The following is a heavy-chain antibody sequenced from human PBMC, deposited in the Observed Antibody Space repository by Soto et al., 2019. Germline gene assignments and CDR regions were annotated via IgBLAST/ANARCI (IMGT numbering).Heavy chain of an antibody. CDR2: IWYDGSNK. D-gene: IGHD6-19*01. CDR3: ASLAVAGSFDY. V-gene: IGHV3-33*01. J-gene: IGHJ4*02. Sequence: PGGSLRLSCAASGFTFSSYGMHWVRQAPGKGLEWVAVIWYDGSNKYYADSVKGRFTISRDNSKNTLYLQMNSLRAEDTAVYYCASLAVAGSFDYWGQGTLVTVSS. CDR1: GFTFSSYG.